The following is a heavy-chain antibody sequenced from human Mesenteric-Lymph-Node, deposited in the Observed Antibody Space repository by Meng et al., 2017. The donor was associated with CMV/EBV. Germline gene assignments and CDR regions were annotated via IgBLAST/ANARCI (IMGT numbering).Heavy chain of an antibody. CDR3: ASGREIMVRGVIIFFYY. CDR1: TFSSYA. V-gene: IGHV1-69*06. D-gene: IGHD3-10*01. Sequence: TFSSYAISWVRQAPGQGLEWMGGIIPIFGTANYAQKFQGRVTITADKSATTAYISLSGLRSSYPAMYYCASGREIMVRGVIIFFYYWGQGTLVTVSS. CDR2: IIPIFGTA. J-gene: IGHJ4*02.